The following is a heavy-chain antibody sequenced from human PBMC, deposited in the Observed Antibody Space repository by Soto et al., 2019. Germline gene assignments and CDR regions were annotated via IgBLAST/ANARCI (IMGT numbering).Heavy chain of an antibody. Sequence: GGSLRLSCAASGFTFSSHAMGWLRQAPGTGPEWAAFVDGSGGDTSYAASVKGRFTVSRDNSDNSLFLHMNSLRAEDTGRYFCAKESFAAAYAATSAFDLRGQGTPVTVSS. V-gene: IGHV3-23*01. CDR2: VDGSGGDT. D-gene: IGHD2-8*01. CDR3: AKESFAAAYAATSAFDL. CDR1: GFTFSSHA. J-gene: IGHJ4*02.